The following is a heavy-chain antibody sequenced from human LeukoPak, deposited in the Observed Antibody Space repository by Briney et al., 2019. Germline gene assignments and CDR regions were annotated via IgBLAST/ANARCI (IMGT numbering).Heavy chain of an antibody. CDR3: ARGGASGPDGLDV. J-gene: IGHJ6*02. V-gene: IGHV1-18*01. D-gene: IGHD6-25*01. CDR1: GFRFTSYG. CDR2: ISGYNGNT. Sequence: ASVKVSCKASGFRFTSYGFTWVRQAPGQGLEWMGWISGYNGNTNYAQNLQGGVTMTTDTSTTTVYMELRSLRPDDTAIYFCARGGASGPDGLDVWGQGTTVFVSS.